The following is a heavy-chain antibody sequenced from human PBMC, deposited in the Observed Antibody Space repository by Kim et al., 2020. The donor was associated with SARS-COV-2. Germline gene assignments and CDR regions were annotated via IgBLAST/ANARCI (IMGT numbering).Heavy chain of an antibody. V-gene: IGHV1-3*01. CDR2: INAGNGNT. D-gene: IGHD2-21*02. J-gene: IGHJ4*02. Sequence: ASVKVSCKASGYTFTSYAMHWVRQAPGQRLEWMGWINAGNGNTKYSQKFQGRVTITRDTSASTAYMELSSLRSEDTAVYYCARDLAYCGGDCPTRGVFDYWGQGTLVTVSS. CDR1: GYTFTSYA. CDR3: ARDLAYCGGDCPTRGVFDY.